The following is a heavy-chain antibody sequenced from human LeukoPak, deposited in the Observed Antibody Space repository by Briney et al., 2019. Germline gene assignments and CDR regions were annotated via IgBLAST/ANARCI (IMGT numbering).Heavy chain of an antibody. CDR2: SNHSGST. CDR1: GGSFSGYY. V-gene: IGHV4-34*01. D-gene: IGHD1-20*01. CDR3: ARGRITGSRYYYYYMDV. Sequence: PSETLTLTCAVYGGSFSGYYWSWVRQPPGKGLEWIGESNHSGSTNYNPSLKSRVTISVDTSKNHFSLKLSSVTAADTAVYYCARGRITGSRYYYYYMDVWGKGTTVTVSS. J-gene: IGHJ6*03.